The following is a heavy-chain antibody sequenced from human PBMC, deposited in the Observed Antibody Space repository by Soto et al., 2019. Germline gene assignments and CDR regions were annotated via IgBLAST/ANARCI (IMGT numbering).Heavy chain of an antibody. CDR3: AVWFGELLAYYGMDV. CDR2: IYYSGST. D-gene: IGHD3-10*01. J-gene: IGHJ6*02. Sequence: QLQLQESGPGLVKPSETLSLTCTVSGGSISSSSYYWGWIRQPPGKGLEWIGSIYYSGSTYYNPSLKSRVTISVDTSKNHFSLKLSSVTAADTAVYYCAVWFGELLAYYGMDVWGQGTTVTVSS. V-gene: IGHV4-39*01. CDR1: GGSISSSSYY.